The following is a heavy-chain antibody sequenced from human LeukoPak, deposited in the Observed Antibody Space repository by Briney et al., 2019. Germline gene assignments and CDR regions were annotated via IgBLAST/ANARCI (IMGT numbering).Heavy chain of an antibody. CDR2: IYTGGTT. V-gene: IGHV3-53*01. CDR3: ARDNYILRVFDI. Sequence: GGSLRLSCAASGFTVSSNYMSWVRQAPGKGLEWVSVIYTGGTTYYTGSVRGRFTIARDNSKNTLYLQMNSLRAEDTAVYYCARDNYILRVFDIWGQGTMVTVSS. D-gene: IGHD2-21*01. J-gene: IGHJ3*02. CDR1: GFTVSSNY.